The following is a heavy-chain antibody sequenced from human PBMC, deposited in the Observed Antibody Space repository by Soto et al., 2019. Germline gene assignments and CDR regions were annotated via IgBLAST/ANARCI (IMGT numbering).Heavy chain of an antibody. CDR2: IFWNDDR. D-gene: IGHD3-16*01. V-gene: IGHV2-5*01. J-gene: IGHJ4*02. Sequence: QITLRESGPTLVKSTQTLTLTCTFSGFSLRNSGMGVAWIRQPPGKALEWLSLIFWNDDRRYSPSLKSRLTITKDTSKNHVVLRMTNIDPVDTATYFCAHRLDAACFTCFHLWGQGTLVTVSS. CDR1: GFSLRNSGMG. CDR3: AHRLDAACFTCFHL.